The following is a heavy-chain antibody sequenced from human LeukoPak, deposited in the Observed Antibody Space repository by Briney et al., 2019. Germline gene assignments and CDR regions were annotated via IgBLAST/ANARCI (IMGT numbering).Heavy chain of an antibody. J-gene: IGHJ5*02. Sequence: TGGSLRLSCAASGFTFGSYGMHWVRQAPGKGLEWVAFIRYDGSGKYYADSVKGRFTISRDNSKNTLSLQMNSLRAEDTAVYYCAKIGGCSSTSCYSISWFDPWGQGTLVTVSS. D-gene: IGHD2-2*02. CDR3: AKIGGCSSTSCYSISWFDP. V-gene: IGHV3-30*02. CDR1: GFTFGSYG. CDR2: IRYDGSGK.